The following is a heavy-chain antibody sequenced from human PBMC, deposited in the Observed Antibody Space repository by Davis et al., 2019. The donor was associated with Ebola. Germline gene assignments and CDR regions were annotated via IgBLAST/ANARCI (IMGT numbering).Heavy chain of an antibody. Sequence: PGGSLRLSCTASGFTFGDYAMSWFRQAPGKGLEWVGFIRSKAYGGTTEYAASVKGRFTISRDDSKSIAYLQMNSLKTEDTAVYYCTRIMRELLRESADYYGMDVWGKGTTVTVSS. CDR3: TRIMRELLRESADYYGMDV. D-gene: IGHD1-26*01. CDR1: GFTFGDYA. J-gene: IGHJ6*04. CDR2: IRSKAYGGTT. V-gene: IGHV3-49*03.